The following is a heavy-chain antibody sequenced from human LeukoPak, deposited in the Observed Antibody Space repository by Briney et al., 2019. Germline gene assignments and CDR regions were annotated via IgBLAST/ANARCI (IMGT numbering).Heavy chain of an antibody. CDR2: INSDGSST. CDR3: ARAGVVVAATPYYFDY. CDR1: GFTFSSYG. D-gene: IGHD2-15*01. Sequence: PGGSLRLSCAASGFTFSSYGMSWVRQAPGKGLVWVSRINSDGSSTSYADSVKGRFTISRDNAKNTLYLQMNSLRAEDTAVYYCARAGVVVAATPYYFDYWGQGTLVTVSS. J-gene: IGHJ4*02. V-gene: IGHV3-74*01.